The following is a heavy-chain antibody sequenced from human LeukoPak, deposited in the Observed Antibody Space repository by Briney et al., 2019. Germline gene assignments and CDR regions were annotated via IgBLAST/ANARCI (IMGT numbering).Heavy chain of an antibody. Sequence: GGSLRLSCAASGFTFSSYAMSWVRQAPGKGLGWVSAISGSGGSTYYANSVKGRFTISRDNSKNTLYLQMNSLRAEDTAVYYCAKVTPRYSTAPFDYWGQGTLVTVSS. CDR1: GFTFSSYA. J-gene: IGHJ4*02. CDR2: ISGSGGST. CDR3: AKVTPRYSTAPFDY. V-gene: IGHV3-23*01. D-gene: IGHD6-13*01.